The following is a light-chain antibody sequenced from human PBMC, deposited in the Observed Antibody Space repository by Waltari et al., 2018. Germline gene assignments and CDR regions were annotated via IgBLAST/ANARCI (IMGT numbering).Light chain of an antibody. CDR3: GTWDTDLSVV. CDR1: GSNIGNNF. CDR2: DNN. Sequence: QSVLTPPPSVSAAPGQKVTISCSGTGSNIGNNFVSWYQQLPGTAPKRLIYDNNKRPAGIPDRFSGSKSGTSATLGITGLQTGDEADYYCGTWDTDLSVVFGGGTKLTVL. J-gene: IGLJ2*01. V-gene: IGLV1-51*01.